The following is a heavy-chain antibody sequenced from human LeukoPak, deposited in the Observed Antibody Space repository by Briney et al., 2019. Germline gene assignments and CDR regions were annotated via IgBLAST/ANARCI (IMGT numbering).Heavy chain of an antibody. J-gene: IGHJ4*02. CDR2: INHSGST. CDR1: GGSFSGYY. Sequence: SETLSLICAVYGGSFSGYYWSWIRQPPGKGLEWIGEINHSGSTNYNPSLKSRVTISVDTSKNQFSLKLSSVTAADTAVYYCARGPRITIFGVVIRFDYWGQGTLVTVSS. D-gene: IGHD3-3*01. CDR3: ARGPRITIFGVVIRFDY. V-gene: IGHV4-34*01.